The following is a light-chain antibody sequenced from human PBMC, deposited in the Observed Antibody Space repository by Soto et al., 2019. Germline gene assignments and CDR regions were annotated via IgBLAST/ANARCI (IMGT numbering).Light chain of an antibody. V-gene: IGKV1-39*01. CDR1: QTISSW. CDR2: DAS. J-gene: IGKJ1*01. CDR3: QQSYSTPAT. Sequence: QMIKSPSTLSGSVAERVTIPLRASQTISSWLAWYQQKPGKAPKLLIFDASSLKSGVPSRFSGSRPGTEFTLTISSLQPEYFATYYCQQSYSTPATFGQGTKVDIK.